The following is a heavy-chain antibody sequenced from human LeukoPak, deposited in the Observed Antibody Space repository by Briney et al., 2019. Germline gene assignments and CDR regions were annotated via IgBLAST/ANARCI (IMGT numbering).Heavy chain of an antibody. Sequence: ASVKVSCKASGYTFTSYGISWVRQAPGQGLEWMGWISAYNGNTNYAQKLQGRVTMTTDTSTSTAYMELRSLRSDDTAVYYCARVPYMAAAGRGFDCWGQGTLVTVSS. CDR2: ISAYNGNT. CDR3: ARVPYMAAAGRGFDC. D-gene: IGHD6-13*01. V-gene: IGHV1-18*01. J-gene: IGHJ4*02. CDR1: GYTFTSYG.